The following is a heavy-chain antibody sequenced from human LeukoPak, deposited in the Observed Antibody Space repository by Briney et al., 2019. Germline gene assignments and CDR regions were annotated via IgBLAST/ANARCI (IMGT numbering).Heavy chain of an antibody. D-gene: IGHD4/OR15-4a*01. Sequence: GGSLRLSWAASGFSFSSYWMSWVRQAPGKGRGWVGYIKPEGSEKYYVGSVKGPFTTSRDNAKNSLYMQMNSLRAEDTAVDYCAKRLTWFDPWGEGTLVTVSS. CDR1: GFSFSSYW. V-gene: IGHV3-7*01. J-gene: IGHJ5*01. CDR2: IKPEGSEK. CDR3: AKRLTWFDP.